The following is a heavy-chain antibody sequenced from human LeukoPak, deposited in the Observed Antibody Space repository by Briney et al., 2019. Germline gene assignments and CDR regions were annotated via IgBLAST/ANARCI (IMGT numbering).Heavy chain of an antibody. D-gene: IGHD1-1*01. Sequence: SETLSLTCAVYGGSFSGYYWSWIRQPPGKGLEWIGEINHSGSTNYNPSLKSRVTISVDTSKNQFSLKLSSVTAADTAVYYCASRRRNWNPPRYYYFDYWGQGTLVTVSS. CDR1: GGSFSGYY. V-gene: IGHV4-34*01. CDR2: INHSGST. J-gene: IGHJ4*02. CDR3: ASRRRNWNPPRYYYFDY.